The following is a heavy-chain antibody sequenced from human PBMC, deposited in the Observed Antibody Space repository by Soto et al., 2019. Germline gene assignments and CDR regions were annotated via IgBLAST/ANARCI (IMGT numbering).Heavy chain of an antibody. CDR2: SSNSGTYT. CDR3: ARSGDNYNVVDY. Sequence: QVQLVESGGGLVKPGGSLRLSCVASVFTFSDYYMSWVRQAPGKGLEWLSYSSNSGTYTKYAGSVKGRFSISRDNAKNSLYLQINSLRGEDTAIYYCARSGDNYNVVDYWGQGTPVTVSS. D-gene: IGHD3-10*02. J-gene: IGHJ4*02. CDR1: VFTFSDYY. V-gene: IGHV3-11*06.